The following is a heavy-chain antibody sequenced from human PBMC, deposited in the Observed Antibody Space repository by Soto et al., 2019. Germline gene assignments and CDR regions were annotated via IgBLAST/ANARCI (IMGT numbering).Heavy chain of an antibody. CDR3: ARCPPGPEDRGPHYYGSGSYPKRDFYYYYGMDV. Sequence: GASVKVSCKASGYTFTSYAMHWVRQAPGQRLEWMGGIIPIFGTANYAQKFQGRVTITADESTSTAYMELSSLRSEDTAVYYCARCPPGPEDRGPHYYGSGSYPKRDFYYYYGMDVWGQGTTVTVS. D-gene: IGHD3-10*01. CDR1: GYTFTSYA. V-gene: IGHV1-69*13. J-gene: IGHJ6*02. CDR2: IIPIFGTA.